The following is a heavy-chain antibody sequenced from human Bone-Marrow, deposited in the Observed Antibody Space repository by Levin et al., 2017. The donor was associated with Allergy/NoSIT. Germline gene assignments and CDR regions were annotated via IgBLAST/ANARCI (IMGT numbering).Heavy chain of an antibody. CDR3: TTLPDSSSWEDDYDYYGMDG. Sequence: GGSLRLSCAASGFTFSNAWMSWVRQAPGKGLEWVGRIKSKTDGGTTDYAAPVKGRFTISRDDSKNTLYLQMNSLKTEDTAVYYCTTLPDSSSWEDDYDYYGMDGWGQGTTVTVSS. CDR1: GFTFSNAW. CDR2: IKSKTDGGTT. J-gene: IGHJ6*02. V-gene: IGHV3-15*01. D-gene: IGHD6-13*01.